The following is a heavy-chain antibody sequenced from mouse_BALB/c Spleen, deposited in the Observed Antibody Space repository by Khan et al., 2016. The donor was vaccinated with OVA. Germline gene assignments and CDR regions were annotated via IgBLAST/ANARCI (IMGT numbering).Heavy chain of an antibody. CDR3: TLFLLAY. CDR2: IYPGSGST. J-gene: IGHJ3*01. Sequence: LQQPGSELVRPGASVKLSCKASGYTFTSYWMHWVKQRPGQGLEWIENIYPGSGSTNYDEKFKSKATLTVDTSSSTAYMQLSSLTSEDSAVYYCTLFLLAYWGQGTLVTVSA. D-gene: IGHD1-1*01. CDR1: GYTFTSYW. V-gene: IGHV1S22*01.